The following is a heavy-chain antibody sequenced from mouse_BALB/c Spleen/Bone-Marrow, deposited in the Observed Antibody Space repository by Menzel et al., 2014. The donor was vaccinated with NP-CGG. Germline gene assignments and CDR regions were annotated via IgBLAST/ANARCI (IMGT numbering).Heavy chain of an antibody. CDR3: TREGDSPFAY. Sequence: QVQLQQSGAELVKPGASVKLSCKASGYTFTGYYMYWVKQRPGQGLEWIGEINPSDGGTNFNEKFKSKATLTVDKSSSTADMQLSSLASEDSAVYCCTREGDSPFAYWGQGTLVTVSA. CDR2: INPSDGGT. D-gene: IGHD2-13*01. V-gene: IGHV1-53*01. J-gene: IGHJ3*01. CDR1: GYTFTGYY.